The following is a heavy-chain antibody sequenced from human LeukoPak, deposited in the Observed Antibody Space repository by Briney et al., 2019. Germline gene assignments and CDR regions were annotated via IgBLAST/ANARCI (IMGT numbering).Heavy chain of an antibody. V-gene: IGHV4-39*01. CDR3: ARHGDFWSGYYSPPYFDY. CDR2: IYYSGST. J-gene: IGHJ4*02. CDR1: GGSISSSSYY. Sequence: PSETLSLTCTVSGGSISSSSYYWGWIRQPPGKGLEWIGSIYYSGSTYYNPSLKSRFTISVYTSKNQFSLKLSSVTAADTAVYYCARHGDFWSGYYSPPYFDYWGQGTLVTVSS. D-gene: IGHD3-3*01.